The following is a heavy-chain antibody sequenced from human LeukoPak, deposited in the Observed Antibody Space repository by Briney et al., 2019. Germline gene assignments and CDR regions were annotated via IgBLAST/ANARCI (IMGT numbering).Heavy chain of an antibody. CDR3: ASARSSWVQAVAVDY. J-gene: IGHJ4*02. CDR1: GYTFTSYG. Sequence: AAVKVSCKASGYTFTSYGISWVRQAPGQGLEWMGGIIPIFGTANYAQKFQGRVTITADESTSTAYMELSSLRSEDTAVYYCASARSSWVQAVAVDYWGQGTLVTVSS. CDR2: IIPIFGTA. D-gene: IGHD6-13*01. V-gene: IGHV1-69*13.